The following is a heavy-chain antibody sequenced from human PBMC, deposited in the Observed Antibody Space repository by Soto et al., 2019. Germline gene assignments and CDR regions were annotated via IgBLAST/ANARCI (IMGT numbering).Heavy chain of an antibody. Sequence: SETLSLTCAVYGGSFSGYYWSWIRQPPGKGLEWIGEINHSGSTNYNPSLKSRVTISVDTSKNQFSLKLSSVTAADTAVYYCASSSPYCGGDCYSGYWGQGTLVTVSS. CDR1: GGSFSGYY. V-gene: IGHV4-34*01. D-gene: IGHD2-21*02. CDR2: INHSGST. J-gene: IGHJ4*02. CDR3: ASSSPYCGGDCYSGY.